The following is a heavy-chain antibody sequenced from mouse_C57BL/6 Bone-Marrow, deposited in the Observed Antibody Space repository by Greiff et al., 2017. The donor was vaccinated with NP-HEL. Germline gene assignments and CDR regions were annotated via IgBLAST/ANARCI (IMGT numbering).Heavy chain of an antibody. V-gene: IGHV5-4*01. CDR1: GFTFSSYA. CDR3: ARDDPFITTVVPFAY. J-gene: IGHJ3*01. D-gene: IGHD1-1*01. CDR2: ISDGGSYT. Sequence: EVKLMESGGGLVKPGGSLKLSCAASGFTFSSYAMSWVRQTPEKRLEWVATISDGGSYTYYPDNVKGRFTISRDNAKNNLYLQMSHLKSEDTAMYYCARDDPFITTVVPFAYWGQGTLVTVSA.